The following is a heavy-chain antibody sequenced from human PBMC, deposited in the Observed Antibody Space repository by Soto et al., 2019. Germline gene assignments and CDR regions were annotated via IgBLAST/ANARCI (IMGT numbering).Heavy chain of an antibody. J-gene: IGHJ5*02. CDR3: TRVPGP. V-gene: IGHV4-30-2*01. Sequence: QLQLQESGSGLAKPSQTLSLTCAVSGGSISSGGYSWSWIRQPPGKGLEWIGYIYHSGSTYYNPSFKSRVTISVDRSKNQFSLKLSSVTAAGMAVYYCTRVPGPWGQGTLVTVSS. CDR2: IYHSGST. CDR1: GGSISSGGYS. D-gene: IGHD3-10*01.